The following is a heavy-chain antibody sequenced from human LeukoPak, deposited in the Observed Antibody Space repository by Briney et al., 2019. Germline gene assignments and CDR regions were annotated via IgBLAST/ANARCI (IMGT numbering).Heavy chain of an antibody. CDR3: ARENTDHPYYDF. J-gene: IGHJ4*02. CDR1: GGSISSSSYY. V-gene: IGHV4-39*07. D-gene: IGHD1-14*01. CDR2: IYYSGST. Sequence: SETLSLTCTVSGGSISSSSYYWGWIRQPPGKGLEWIGSIYYSGSTYYNPSLKSRVTISVDTSKNQFSLTLNSVTAADTAVYYCARENTDHPYYDFWGQGTLVTVSS.